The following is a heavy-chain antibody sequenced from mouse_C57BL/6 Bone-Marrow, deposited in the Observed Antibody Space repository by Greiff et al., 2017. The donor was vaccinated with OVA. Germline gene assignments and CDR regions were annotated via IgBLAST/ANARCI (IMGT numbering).Heavy chain of an antibody. J-gene: IGHJ4*01. D-gene: IGHD2-5*01. Sequence: QVQLQQPGAELVMPGASVKLSCKASGYTFTSYWMHWVKQRPGQGLEWIGEIDPSDSYTNYNQKFKGKSTLTVDKSSSTAYMQLSSLTSEDSAVYYCARSNYDRGYAMDYWGQGTSVTVSS. CDR2: IDPSDSYT. CDR3: ARSNYDRGYAMDY. V-gene: IGHV1-69*01. CDR1: GYTFTSYW.